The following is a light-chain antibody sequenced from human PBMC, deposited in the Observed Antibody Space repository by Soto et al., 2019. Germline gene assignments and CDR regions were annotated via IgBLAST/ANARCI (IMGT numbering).Light chain of an antibody. CDR3: SSYTSSSPCV. Sequence: QSALTQPASVSGSPGQSITISCTGTSSDVGGYNYVSWYQQLPGKAPKLMIYDVSNRPSGVSNRFSGSKSGNTASLTISGLQAEDEADYYCSSYTSSSPCVFGTGTKLTVL. V-gene: IGLV2-14*01. J-gene: IGLJ1*01. CDR2: DVS. CDR1: SSDVGGYNY.